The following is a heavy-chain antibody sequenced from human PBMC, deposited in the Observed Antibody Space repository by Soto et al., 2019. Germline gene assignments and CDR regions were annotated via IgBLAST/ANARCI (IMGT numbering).Heavy chain of an antibody. CDR3: AKQDGYNHDYYYYGMDV. CDR1: GFTFSSYG. J-gene: IGHJ6*02. D-gene: IGHD5-12*01. V-gene: IGHV3-30*18. CDR2: ISYDGSNK. Sequence: QVQLVESGGGVVQPGRSLRLSCAASGFTFSSYGMHWVRQAPGKGLEWVAVISYDGSNKYYADSVKGRFTISRDNSKNTLYLQMNSLRAEDTAVYYCAKQDGYNHDYYYYGMDVWGQGTTVTVSS.